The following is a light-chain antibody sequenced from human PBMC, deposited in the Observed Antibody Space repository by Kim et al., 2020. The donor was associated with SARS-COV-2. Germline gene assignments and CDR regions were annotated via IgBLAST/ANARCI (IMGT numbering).Light chain of an antibody. Sequence: VSPGQTASITCSGDKLGDKYACWYQQKPGQSPVLVIYQDSKRPSGIPERFSGSNSGNTATLTISGTQAMDEADYYCQAWDSSTWVFSGGTQLTVL. CDR2: QDS. J-gene: IGLJ3*02. V-gene: IGLV3-1*01. CDR1: KLGDKY. CDR3: QAWDSSTWV.